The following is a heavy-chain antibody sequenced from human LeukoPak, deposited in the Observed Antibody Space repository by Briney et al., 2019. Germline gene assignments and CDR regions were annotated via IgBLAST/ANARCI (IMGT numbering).Heavy chain of an antibody. J-gene: IGHJ4*02. CDR1: GGSISSYS. Sequence: PSETLSLTCIVSGGSISSYSWGWIRQPPGKGLEWIGSFSHIGRAFHNPSLESRATISLDTSKNQFSLKLSSVTAADTAVYYCARGGPYSSGWFVVWGQGTLVTVSS. CDR2: FSHIGRA. D-gene: IGHD6-19*01. CDR3: ARGGPYSSGWFVV. V-gene: IGHV4-39*07.